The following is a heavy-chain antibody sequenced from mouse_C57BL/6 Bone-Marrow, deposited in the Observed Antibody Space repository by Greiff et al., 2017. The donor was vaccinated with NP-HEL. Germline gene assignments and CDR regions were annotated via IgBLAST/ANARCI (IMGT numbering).Heavy chain of an antibody. D-gene: IGHD1-1*02. CDR2: ISYSGST. J-gene: IGHJ2*01. CDR1: GYSITSGYD. V-gene: IGHV3-1*01. Sequence: EVHLVESGPGMVKPSQSLSLTCTVTGYSITSGYDWHWIRHFPGNKLEWMGYISYSGSTNYNPSLKSRISITHDTSKNHFFLKLNSVTTEDTATYYCARRLYGPFDYWGQGTTLTVSS. CDR3: ARRLYGPFDY.